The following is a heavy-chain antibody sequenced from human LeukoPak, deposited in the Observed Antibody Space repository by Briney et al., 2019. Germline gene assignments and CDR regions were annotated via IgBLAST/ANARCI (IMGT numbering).Heavy chain of an antibody. V-gene: IGHV1-2*02. D-gene: IGHD2-2*01. CDR1: GYTFTGYY. J-gene: IGHJ3*02. CDR2: INPNSGGT. Sequence: RASVKVSCKASGYTFTGYYMHWVRQAPGQGLEWMAWINPNSGGTNYAQKFQGKVTMTRDMSISTAYMELSRLRSDDTAVYYCASRDCSSTSCYPYDALDIWGQGTMVTVSS. CDR3: ASRDCSSTSCYPYDALDI.